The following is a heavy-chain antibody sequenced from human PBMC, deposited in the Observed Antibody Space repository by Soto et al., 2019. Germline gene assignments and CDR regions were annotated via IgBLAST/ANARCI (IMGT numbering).Heavy chain of an antibody. V-gene: IGHV1-18*01. J-gene: IGHJ1*01. Sequence: GASVKVSCKASGYTFTSYGISWVRQAPGQGLEWMGWISAYNGNTNYAQKLQGRVTMTTDTSTSTAYMELRSLRSDDTAVYYCARDRSVAGTPYFQHWGQGTLVTVSS. CDR2: ISAYNGNT. D-gene: IGHD6-19*01. CDR1: GYTFTSYG. CDR3: ARDRSVAGTPYFQH.